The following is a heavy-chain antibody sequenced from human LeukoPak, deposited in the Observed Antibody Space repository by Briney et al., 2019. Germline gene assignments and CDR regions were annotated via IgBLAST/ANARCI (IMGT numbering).Heavy chain of an antibody. Sequence: PGGSLRLSCAASGSTFSSYGMHWVRQAPGKGLEWVAFIRYDGSNKYYADSVKGRFTISRDNSKNTLYLQMNSLRAEDTAVYYCAKTRIAAAGHFDYWGQGTLVTVSS. V-gene: IGHV3-30*02. CDR1: GSTFSSYG. J-gene: IGHJ4*02. D-gene: IGHD6-13*01. CDR2: IRYDGSNK. CDR3: AKTRIAAAGHFDY.